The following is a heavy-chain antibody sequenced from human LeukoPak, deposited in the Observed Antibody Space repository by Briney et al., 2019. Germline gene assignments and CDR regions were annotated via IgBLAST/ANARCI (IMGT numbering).Heavy chain of an antibody. CDR2: IYYSGAT. CDR3: ARLPLPDFYDSSADSFDI. V-gene: IGHV4-30-4*01. D-gene: IGHD3-22*01. J-gene: IGHJ3*02. Sequence: SETLSLTCIVSGGSISAADYSWNWVRQPPGKALEWIGYIYYSGATSYNPPLKSRVTISVDTSKNQFSLKLNSVTAADTAVYFCARLPLPDFYDSSADSFDIWGQGTMDTVSS. CDR1: GGSISAADYS.